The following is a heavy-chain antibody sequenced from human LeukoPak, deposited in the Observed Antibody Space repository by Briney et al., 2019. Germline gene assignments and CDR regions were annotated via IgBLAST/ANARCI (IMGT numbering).Heavy chain of an antibody. CDR1: GGTFSSYA. V-gene: IGHV1-69*05. J-gene: IGHJ4*02. CDR2: IIPIFGTA. D-gene: IGHD2-15*01. Sequence: ASVKVSCKASGGTFSSYAISWLRQAPGQGLEWMGGIIPIFGTANYAQKFQGRVTITTDESTSTAYMELSSLRSEDTAVYYCAREGPQIHLGGFLYWGQGTLVTVSS. CDR3: AREGPQIHLGGFLY.